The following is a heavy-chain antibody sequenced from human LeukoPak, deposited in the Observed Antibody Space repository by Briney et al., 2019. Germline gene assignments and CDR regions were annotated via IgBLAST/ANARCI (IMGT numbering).Heavy chain of an antibody. D-gene: IGHD3-10*01. J-gene: IGHJ4*02. Sequence: GALRLSCAASGFTFSSYGMRWVRQAPGKGLEWVSAISGSGGSTYYADSVKGRFTISRDNSKNTLDLQMNSLRAEDTAVYYCARLSWFGEFFGYWGQGTLVTVSS. CDR1: GFTFSSYG. V-gene: IGHV3-23*01. CDR3: ARLSWFGEFFGY. CDR2: ISGSGGST.